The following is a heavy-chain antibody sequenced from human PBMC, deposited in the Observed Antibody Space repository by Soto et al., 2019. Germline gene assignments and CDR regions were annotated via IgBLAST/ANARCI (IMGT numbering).Heavy chain of an antibody. CDR3: ARSQDSSGYWNNCFDP. Sequence: ASVEVSCKASGGTFSTYTMTWVRQAPGQGLEWMGGIIPLFGTANYAQKFQGRVTITADESTSTVYMELSSLRSEDTAVYYCARSQDSSGYWNNCFDPWGQGTLVTVSS. CDR2: IIPLFGTA. J-gene: IGHJ5*02. CDR1: GGTFSTYT. V-gene: IGHV1-69*13. D-gene: IGHD3-22*01.